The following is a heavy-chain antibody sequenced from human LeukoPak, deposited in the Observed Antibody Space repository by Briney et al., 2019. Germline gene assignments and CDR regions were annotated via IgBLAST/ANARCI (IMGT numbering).Heavy chain of an antibody. J-gene: IGHJ4*02. CDR2: IKDDGSDK. Sequence: GGSLRLPCVASGLTYSSSWMTWARQAPGKGLEWVVTIKDDGSDKYYVDSVKGRFSISRDNAKSSLYLQMNSLRLEDTAMYYCADLGYSDWGQGTLVTVSS. V-gene: IGHV3-7*01. D-gene: IGHD5-18*01. CDR3: ADLGYSD. CDR1: GLTYSSSW.